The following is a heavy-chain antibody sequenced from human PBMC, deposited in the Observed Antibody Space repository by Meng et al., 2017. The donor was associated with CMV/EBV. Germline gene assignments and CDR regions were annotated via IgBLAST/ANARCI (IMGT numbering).Heavy chain of an antibody. CDR3: ASSLTYPDY. CDR2: INHSGST. V-gene: IGHV4-34*01. Sequence: QVQLKQWGAGLLKPSATLSLTCAVYGGSFSGYYWSWIRQPPGKGLEWIGEINHSGSTNYNPSLKSRVTISVDTSKNQFSLKLSSVTAADTAVYYCASSLTYPDYWGQGTLVTVSS. D-gene: IGHD2-15*01. J-gene: IGHJ4*02. CDR1: GGSFSGYY.